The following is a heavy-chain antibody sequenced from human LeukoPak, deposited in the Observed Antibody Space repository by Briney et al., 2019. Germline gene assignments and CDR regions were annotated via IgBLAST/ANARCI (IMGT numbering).Heavy chain of an antibody. Sequence: PGGSLRLSCAASGFDFSSYGMHWVRQAPGKGLEWVAFIRYDGSNKYYADSVKGRFTISRDNSKNTLYLQMNSLRAEDTAVYYCAKGGRLWTYYYYYMDVWGKGTTVTISS. J-gene: IGHJ6*03. CDR1: GFDFSSYG. D-gene: IGHD2-21*01. CDR2: IRYDGSNK. CDR3: AKGGRLWTYYYYYMDV. V-gene: IGHV3-30*02.